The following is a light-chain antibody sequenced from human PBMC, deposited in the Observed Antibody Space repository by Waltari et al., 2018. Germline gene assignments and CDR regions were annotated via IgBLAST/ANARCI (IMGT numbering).Light chain of an antibody. V-gene: IGKV1-39*01. J-gene: IGKJ2*03. CDR3: QQSYSTPYS. CDR2: TAC. CDR1: QDIRRY. Sequence: DIRMTQSPSSLSASVGDRVTITCRASQDIRRYLNWYQQKPGKAPNLLIYTACSLQSGVPPRFSGSGSGTDFTLTITSLQPEDFATYFCQQSYSTPYSFAQGTKVEIK.